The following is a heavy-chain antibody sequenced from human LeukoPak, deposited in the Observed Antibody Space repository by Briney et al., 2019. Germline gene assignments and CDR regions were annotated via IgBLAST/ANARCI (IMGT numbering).Heavy chain of an antibody. CDR3: ARILTNDYGDYGALDY. J-gene: IGHJ4*02. V-gene: IGHV3-30*02. Sequence: GGSLRLSCAASGFTFSSYGMHWVRQAPGKGLEWVAFIRYDGSNKYYADSVKGRFTISRDKSKNSLYLQMNSLRAEDTAVYYCARILTNDYGDYGALDYWGQGTLVTVSS. D-gene: IGHD4-17*01. CDR2: IRYDGSNK. CDR1: GFTFSSYG.